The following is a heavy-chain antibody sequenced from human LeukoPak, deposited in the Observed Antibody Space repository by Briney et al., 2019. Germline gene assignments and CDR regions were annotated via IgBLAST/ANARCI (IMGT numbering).Heavy chain of an antibody. J-gene: IGHJ5*02. CDR2: VTENGGTT. CDR1: GFTFDKYP. V-gene: IGHV3-43*02. Sequence: EGSLRLSCAASGFTFDKYPMHWVRQPPGRGLEWVALVTENGGTTLYAGSVNGRFTISRDNSKNSVYLQMNSLISEDTALYYCTQDYMGSYLAWGQGTLV. CDR3: TQDYMGSYLA. D-gene: IGHD1-26*01.